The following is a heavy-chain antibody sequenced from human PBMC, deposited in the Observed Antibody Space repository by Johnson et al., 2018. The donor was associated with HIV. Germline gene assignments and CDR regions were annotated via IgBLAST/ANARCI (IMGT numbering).Heavy chain of an antibody. J-gene: IGHJ3*02. CDR3: ARDHLRRSHAFEM. Sequence: MQLVESGGGLVQPGGSLRLSCAASGFTFSNHWMHWVRQAPGKGLVWVSRINSDGSSRNYADSVKGRFTISRDNAKNTLYLQMNSLRAEDTAVYYCARDHLRRSHAFEMWGQGTMVTVSS. V-gene: IGHV3-74*01. D-gene: IGHD2-15*01. CDR1: GFTFSNHW. CDR2: INSDGSSR.